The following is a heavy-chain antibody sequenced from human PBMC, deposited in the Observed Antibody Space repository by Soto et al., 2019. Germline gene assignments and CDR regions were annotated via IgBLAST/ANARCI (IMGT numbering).Heavy chain of an antibody. J-gene: IGHJ4*02. CDR2: ISAYNGNT. CDR1: GYTFTSYG. D-gene: IGHD3-3*01. V-gene: IGHV1-18*01. CDR3: AREKFRVDYDFWSGYYDNFDY. Sequence: ASVKVSCKASGYTFTSYGISWVRQAPGQGLEWMGWISAYNGNTNYAQKLQGRVTMTTDTSTSTAYMELRSLRSDDTVVYYCAREKFRVDYDFWSGYYDNFDYWGQGTLVTVSS.